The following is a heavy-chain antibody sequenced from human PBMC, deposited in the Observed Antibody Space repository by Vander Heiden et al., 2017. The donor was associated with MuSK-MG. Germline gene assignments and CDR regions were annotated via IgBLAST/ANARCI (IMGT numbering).Heavy chain of an antibody. J-gene: IGHJ4*02. V-gene: IGHV1-69*01. CDR3: ARDDYYDSSGYYSPGFDY. CDR1: GGTFSSSA. Sequence: QVQLVQSGAEVKKPGSSVKVSCKASGGTFSSSAISWVRQAPGQGLEWMGGIIPIFGTANYAQKFQGRVTITADESTSTAYMELSSLRSEDTAVYYCARDDYYDSSGYYSPGFDYWGQGTLVAVSS. CDR2: IIPIFGTA. D-gene: IGHD3-22*01.